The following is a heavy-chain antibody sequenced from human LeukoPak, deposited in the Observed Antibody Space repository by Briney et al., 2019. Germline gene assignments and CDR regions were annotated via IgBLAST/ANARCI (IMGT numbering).Heavy chain of an antibody. V-gene: IGHV3-48*04. CDR1: GFTFSSYS. D-gene: IGHD3-3*01. CDR3: ARDMVGYDFWSGYSYYFDY. Sequence: PGGSLRLSCAASGFTFSSYSTNWVRQAPGKGLEWVSYISSSSSTIYYADSVKGRFTISRDNAKNSLYLQMNSLRAEDTAVYYCARDMVGYDFWSGYSYYFDYWGQGTLVTVSS. J-gene: IGHJ4*02. CDR2: ISSSSSTI.